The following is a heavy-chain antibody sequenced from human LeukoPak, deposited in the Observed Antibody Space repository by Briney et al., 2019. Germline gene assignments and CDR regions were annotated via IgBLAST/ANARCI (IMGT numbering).Heavy chain of an antibody. CDR1: GGSISSYY. CDR3: ARDYYDSSGHDAFDI. Sequence: SETLSLTCTVSGGSISSYYWSWIRQPAGKGLEWIGRIYTSGSTNYNPSLKSRVTMSVDTSKNQFSLKLSSVTAADTAVYYCARDYYDSSGHDAFDIWGQGTVVTVSS. D-gene: IGHD3-22*01. CDR2: IYTSGST. V-gene: IGHV4-4*07. J-gene: IGHJ3*02.